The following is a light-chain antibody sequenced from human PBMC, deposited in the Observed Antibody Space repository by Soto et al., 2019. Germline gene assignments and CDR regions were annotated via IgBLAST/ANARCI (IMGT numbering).Light chain of an antibody. J-gene: IGKJ1*01. Sequence: DIQMTQSPSTLSASVGDRVTITCRASQSISSWLAWYQQKPGKAPKLLIYDASSLESGVPSRFSGSGSGTEFTLTISSLQPDDFATYYCQHYNSYYQTFGQGPKV. CDR1: QSISSW. CDR2: DAS. V-gene: IGKV1-5*01. CDR3: QHYNSYYQT.